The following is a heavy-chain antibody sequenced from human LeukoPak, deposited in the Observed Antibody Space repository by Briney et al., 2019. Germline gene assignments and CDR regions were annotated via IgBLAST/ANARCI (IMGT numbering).Heavy chain of an antibody. CDR1: GFTFSSYS. CDR3: ARPRTAGGTYDY. Sequence: GGSLRLSCAASGFTFSSYSMNWVRQAPGKGLEWVSVTYSGGSTYYADSVKGRLTISRDNSKNTLYLQMNSLRAEDTAVYYCARPRTAGGTYDYWGQGTLVTVSS. CDR2: TYSGGST. J-gene: IGHJ4*02. V-gene: IGHV3-53*01. D-gene: IGHD3-16*01.